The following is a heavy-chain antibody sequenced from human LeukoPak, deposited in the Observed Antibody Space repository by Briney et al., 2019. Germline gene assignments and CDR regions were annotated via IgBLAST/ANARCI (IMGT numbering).Heavy chain of an antibody. CDR1: GFTFSSYA. CDR3: AKDFFVRGVDEIIDY. V-gene: IGHV3-30*02. J-gene: IGHJ4*02. CDR2: IRHDGSNK. D-gene: IGHD3-10*01. Sequence: GGSLRLSCAASGFTFSSYAMHWVRQAPGKGLEWVTFIRHDGSNKYYADSVKGRFTISRDSSKNTVYLQMNSLRVEDTAVYYCAKDFFVRGVDEIIDYWGQGTLVTVSS.